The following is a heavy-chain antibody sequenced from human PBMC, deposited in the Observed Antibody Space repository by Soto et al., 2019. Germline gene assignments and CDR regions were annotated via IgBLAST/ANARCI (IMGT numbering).Heavy chain of an antibody. V-gene: IGHV3-23*01. CDR2: INGNIGDT. CDR3: AKDAPDMSGWYYFDY. Sequence: EVQLLESGGGLVQPGGSLRLSCAASGFTFSSYAMGWVRQAPGKGLEWVSIINGNIGDTHYADSVKGRFIISRDDSKNTLYLQMNSLRAEDTAVYYCAKDAPDMSGWYYFDYWGQGTLVTVSS. D-gene: IGHD6-19*01. CDR1: GFTFSSYA. J-gene: IGHJ4*02.